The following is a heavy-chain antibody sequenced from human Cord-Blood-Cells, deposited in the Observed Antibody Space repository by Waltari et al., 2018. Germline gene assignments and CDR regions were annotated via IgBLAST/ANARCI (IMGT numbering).Heavy chain of an antibody. CDR1: GGTFSSYA. CDR2: ITPICCTG. D-gene: IGHD7-27*01. Sequence: QVQLVQSGAEVKKPGSSVKVSCKASGGTFSSYAISWVRRAPGQGHEGMGVITPICCTGNYAQKFQGRVTITADESTSTAYMELSSLRSEDTAVYYCARDIIGDRGFDYWGQGTLVTVSS. J-gene: IGHJ4*02. CDR3: ARDIIGDRGFDY. V-gene: IGHV1-69*01.